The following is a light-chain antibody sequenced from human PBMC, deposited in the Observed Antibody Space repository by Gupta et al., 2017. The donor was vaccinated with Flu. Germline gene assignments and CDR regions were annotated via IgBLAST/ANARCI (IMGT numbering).Light chain of an antibody. J-gene: IGKJ2*01. Sequence: EIMMTQSPATLSVSPGEGATLSCRASQTIGNNLAWYQQKPGQAPRLLIYGASTRATDLPARFSGSGSGTEFTLTIHSLQSEDFAIYYCQQYNNWPAHTFGQGTKLEIK. CDR2: GAS. CDR3: QQYNNWPAHT. V-gene: IGKV3-15*01. CDR1: QTIGNN.